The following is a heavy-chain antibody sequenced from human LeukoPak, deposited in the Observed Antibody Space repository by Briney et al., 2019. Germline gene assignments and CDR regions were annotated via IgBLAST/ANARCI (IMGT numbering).Heavy chain of an antibody. Sequence: PGGSLRLSCAASGFTFSGSAMHWVRQASGKGLEWVGRIRSKANSYTTAYAASVKGRFTISRDDSKNTAYLQMNSLKTEDTAVYYCTSEYDIWSGYRYYYYYHYMDVWGKGTTVTVSS. V-gene: IGHV3-73*01. CDR3: TSEYDIWSGYRYYYYYHYMDV. CDR2: IRSKANSYTT. J-gene: IGHJ6*03. CDR1: GFTFSGSA. D-gene: IGHD3-3*01.